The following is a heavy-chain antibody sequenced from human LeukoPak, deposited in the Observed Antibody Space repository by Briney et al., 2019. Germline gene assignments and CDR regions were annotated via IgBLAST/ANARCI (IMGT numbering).Heavy chain of an antibody. Sequence: SETLSLTCTVSGGSLSSYYWSWIRQPPGKGLEWIGYISYSGSTSYNPSLKSRVTISVDTSKTQFSLKLSSVTAADTAVYYCARATSRWYEHWFDPWGQGTLVTVSS. CDR3: ARATSRWYEHWFDP. CDR2: ISYSGST. V-gene: IGHV4-59*08. D-gene: IGHD6-13*01. CDR1: GGSLSSYY. J-gene: IGHJ5*02.